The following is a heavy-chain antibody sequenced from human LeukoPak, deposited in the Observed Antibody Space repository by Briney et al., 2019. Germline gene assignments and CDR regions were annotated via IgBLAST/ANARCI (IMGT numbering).Heavy chain of an antibody. V-gene: IGHV3-23*01. D-gene: IGHD2-2*01. CDR3: AKGSWYQLLSGDY. CDR2: ISGSGGST. CDR1: GFTFSSYA. Sequence: PGGALRLSCAASGFTFSSYAMSWVRQAPGKGLEWVSAISGSGGSTYYADSVKGRFTISRDNSKNTLYLKMNSLRAEDTAVYYCAKGSWYQLLSGDYWGQGTLVTVSS. J-gene: IGHJ4*02.